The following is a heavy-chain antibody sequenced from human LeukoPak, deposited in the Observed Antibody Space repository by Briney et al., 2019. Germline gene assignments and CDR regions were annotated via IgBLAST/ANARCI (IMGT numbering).Heavy chain of an antibody. D-gene: IGHD6-19*01. Sequence: ASVKVSCKASGYTFTGYYMHWVRQAPGQGLEWMGWIDPNSGGTNYAQKFQGRVTMTRDTSISTAYMELSRLRSDDTAVYYCARLGQRLVFPQNNWYDPWGQGTLVTVSS. CDR2: IDPNSGGT. V-gene: IGHV1-2*02. CDR1: GYTFTGYY. CDR3: ARLGQRLVFPQNNWYDP. J-gene: IGHJ5*02.